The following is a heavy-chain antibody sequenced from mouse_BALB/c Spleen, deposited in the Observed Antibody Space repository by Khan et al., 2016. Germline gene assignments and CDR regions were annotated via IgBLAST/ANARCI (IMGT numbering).Heavy chain of an antibody. V-gene: IGHV9-1*02. CDR1: GYTFTNYG. CDR3: ARHGPGAMDY. CDR2: INTFTGQP. Sequence: QIQLVQSGPELKKPGETVKISCKASGYTFTNYGMIWVKQAPGKDLKWMGWINTFTGQPSYADDFKGRFAFSLETSASTVYLQINNIKNEDMATYFCARHGPGAMDYWAQGTSVTVSS. J-gene: IGHJ4*01.